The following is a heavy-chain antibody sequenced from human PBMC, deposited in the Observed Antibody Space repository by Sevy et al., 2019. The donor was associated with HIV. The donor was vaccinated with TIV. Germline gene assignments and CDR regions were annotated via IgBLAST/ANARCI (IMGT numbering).Heavy chain of an antibody. J-gene: IGHJ4*02. Sequence: SETLSLTCTVSGGSISSYYWSWIRQPPGKGLEWIGYIYYSGSTNYNPSLKSRVTISVDTSKNQFSLKLSSVTAADTAVYYCARKGRASNSAFDYWGQGTLVTVSS. CDR3: ARKGRASNSAFDY. V-gene: IGHV4-59*01. CDR2: IYYSGST. D-gene: IGHD3-10*01. CDR1: GGSISSYY.